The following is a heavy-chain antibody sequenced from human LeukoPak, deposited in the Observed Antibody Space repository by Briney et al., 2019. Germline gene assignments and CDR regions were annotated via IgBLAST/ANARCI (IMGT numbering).Heavy chain of an antibody. CDR3: ARAPGGSGWYKFSY. V-gene: IGHV4-34*01. D-gene: IGHD6-19*01. CDR1: GGSFSGYY. J-gene: IGHJ4*02. Sequence: PSETLSLTCAVYGGSFSGYYWSWIRQPPGKGLEWIGEINHSGSTNYNPSLKSRVTISVDTSKNQFSLKLSSVTAADTAVYYCARAPGGSGWYKFSYWGQGTLVTVSS. CDR2: INHSGST.